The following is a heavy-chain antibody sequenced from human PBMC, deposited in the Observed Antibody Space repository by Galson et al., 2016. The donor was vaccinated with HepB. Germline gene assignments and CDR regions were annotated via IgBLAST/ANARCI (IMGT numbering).Heavy chain of an antibody. CDR3: ARRPELLWFGEVFSIWFDP. CDR2: IFWDDDK. Sequence: PALVKPTQTLTLTCTFSGFSLSTSGVGVGWIRQPPGKALEWLALIFWDDDKRYNPSLESRLTITKDTSKNQVVLIMTNMDPVDTATYYCARRPELLWFGEVFSIWFDPWGQGTLVTVSS. CDR1: GFSLSTSGVG. V-gene: IGHV2-5*02. D-gene: IGHD3-10*01. J-gene: IGHJ5*02.